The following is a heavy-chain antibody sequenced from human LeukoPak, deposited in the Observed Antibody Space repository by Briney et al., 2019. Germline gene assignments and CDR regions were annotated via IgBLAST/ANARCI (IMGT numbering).Heavy chain of an antibody. CDR1: GDSIRSVDYY. D-gene: IGHD1-26*01. Sequence: SQTLSLTCTVSGDSIRSVDYYWSWIRQPPGKGLEWIGYIHYSGSTNYNPSLKSRVTISVDTSKNQFSLKLSSVTAADTAVYYCARGTQWELPGDYWGQGTLVTVSS. CDR3: ARGTQWELPGDY. J-gene: IGHJ4*02. V-gene: IGHV4-30-4*01. CDR2: IHYSGST.